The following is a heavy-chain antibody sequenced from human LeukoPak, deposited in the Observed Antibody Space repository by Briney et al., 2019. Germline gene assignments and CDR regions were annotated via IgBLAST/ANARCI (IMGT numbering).Heavy chain of an antibody. Sequence: GGSLRLSCAASGFTFSSYSMNWVRQAPGKGLEWVSSISSSSSYIYYADSVKGRFTISRDNAKNSLYLQMNSLRAEDTAVYYCVRDTYRIAVAGSSGLGYWGQGTLVTVSS. CDR1: GFTFSSYS. CDR3: VRDTYRIAVAGSSGLGY. V-gene: IGHV3-21*01. J-gene: IGHJ4*02. D-gene: IGHD6-19*01. CDR2: ISSSSSYI.